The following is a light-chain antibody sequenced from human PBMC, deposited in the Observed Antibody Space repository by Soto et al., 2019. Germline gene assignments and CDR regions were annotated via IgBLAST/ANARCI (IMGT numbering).Light chain of an antibody. J-gene: IGLJ3*02. CDR2: KNN. Sequence: QSVLTQAPSASGPPGQRVTISCSGSSSNIGRNYVYWYLQLPGTAPKLLIYKNNQRPSGVPDRFSGSKSGTSASLAISGLRSEDEAEYYCAARDDSLGGPVFGGGTKVTV. CDR3: AARDDSLGGPV. V-gene: IGLV1-47*01. CDR1: SSNIGRNY.